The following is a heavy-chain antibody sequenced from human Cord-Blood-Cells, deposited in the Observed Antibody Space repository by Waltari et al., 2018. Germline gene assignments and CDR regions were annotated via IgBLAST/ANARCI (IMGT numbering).Heavy chain of an antibody. D-gene: IGHD6-6*01. J-gene: IGHJ5*02. CDR2: SNHSGST. CDR3: ARDFVLNSSSYNWFDP. Sequence: QVQLQQWGAGLLKPSETLSLTCAVYGVSFSGYYWSWIRQPPGKGLEWIGESNHSGSTNCGPALKSGVTISVDTSKSQFSLKLSSVTAAGTAVYDCARDFVLNSSSYNWFDPWGQGTLVTVSS. V-gene: IGHV4-34*01. CDR1: GVSFSGYY.